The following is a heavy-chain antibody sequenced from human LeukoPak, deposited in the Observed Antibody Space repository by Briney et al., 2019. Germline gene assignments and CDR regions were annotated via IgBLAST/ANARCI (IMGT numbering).Heavy chain of an antibody. CDR3: ARAKSGSGSYLSFDY. CDR1: GFTFSSYS. Sequence: GGALRLSCAASGFTFSSYSMNWVRQAPGKGLEWISYISSGASTKYYADSVKGRFTISRDNAKNSLYLQMNSLRDEDTAVYYCARAKSGSGSYLSFDYWGQGTLVTGSS. CDR2: ISSGASTK. J-gene: IGHJ4*02. V-gene: IGHV3-48*02. D-gene: IGHD3-10*01.